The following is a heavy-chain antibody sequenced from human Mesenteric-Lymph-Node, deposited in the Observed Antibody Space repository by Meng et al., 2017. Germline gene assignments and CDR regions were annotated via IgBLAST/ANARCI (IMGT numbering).Heavy chain of an antibody. V-gene: IGHV4-34*01. Sequence: QVQLQPWGAGLLKPSETLSLTCAVYGGSFSGYYWSWIRQPPGKGLEWIGEINHSGSTNYNPSLKSRVTISVDTSKNQFSLKLSSVTAADTAVYYCARGRGYGDYGSLYWGQGTLVTVSS. CDR3: ARGRGYGDYGSLY. J-gene: IGHJ4*02. D-gene: IGHD4-17*01. CDR2: INHSGST. CDR1: GGSFSGYY.